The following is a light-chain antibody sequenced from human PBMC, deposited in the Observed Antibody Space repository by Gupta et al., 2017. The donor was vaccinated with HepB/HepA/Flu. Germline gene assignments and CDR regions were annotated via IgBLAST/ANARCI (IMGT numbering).Light chain of an antibody. CDR3: QQYNSYSYT. CDR2: KAS. Sequence: DTQMTQSPSPPSASVGDRVTITCRASQSISSWLAWYQQKPGKAPKLLIYKASSLESGVPSRFSGSGSGTEFTLTISSLEPDDFATYYCQQYNSYSYTFGQGTRLEIK. CDR1: QSISSW. J-gene: IGKJ2*01. V-gene: IGKV1-5*03.